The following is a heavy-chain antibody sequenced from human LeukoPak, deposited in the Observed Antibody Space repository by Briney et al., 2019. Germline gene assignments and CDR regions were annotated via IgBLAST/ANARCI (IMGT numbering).Heavy chain of an antibody. J-gene: IGHJ4*02. CDR2: INHSGST. V-gene: IGHV4-34*01. CDR1: GGSFSGYY. D-gene: IGHD6-13*01. CDR3: ARARYSSSWYFDY. Sequence: KTSETLSLTCAVYGGSFSGYYWSWIRQPPGKGLEWIGEINHSGSTNYNPSLKSRVTISVDTSKNQFSLKLSSVTAADTAVYYCARARYSSSWYFDYWGQGTLVTVSS.